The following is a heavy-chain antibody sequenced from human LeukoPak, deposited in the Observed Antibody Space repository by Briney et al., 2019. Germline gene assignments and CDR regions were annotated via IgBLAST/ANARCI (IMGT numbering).Heavy chain of an antibody. Sequence: EWMGWMNPNSGNTGYAQKFQGRVTMTRNTSISTAYMELSSLRSEDTAVYYCAREGPTHFDYWGQGTLVTVSS. CDR3: AREGPTHFDY. J-gene: IGHJ4*02. V-gene: IGHV1-8*01. CDR2: MNPNSGNT.